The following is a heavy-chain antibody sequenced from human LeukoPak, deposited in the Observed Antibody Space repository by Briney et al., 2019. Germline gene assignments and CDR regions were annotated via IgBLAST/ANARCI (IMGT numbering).Heavy chain of an antibody. CDR2: IYYSGST. CDR1: GGSISSYY. V-gene: IGHV4-59*01. D-gene: IGHD6-13*01. CDR3: ARDGSSSWPYYFDY. Sequence: SETLSLTCTVSGGSISSYYWSWIRQPPGKGLEWIGYIYYSGSTNYNPSLKSRVTISVDTSKNQFSLKLSSVTAADTAVYYCARDGSSSWPYYFDYWGQGTLVTVSS. J-gene: IGHJ4*02.